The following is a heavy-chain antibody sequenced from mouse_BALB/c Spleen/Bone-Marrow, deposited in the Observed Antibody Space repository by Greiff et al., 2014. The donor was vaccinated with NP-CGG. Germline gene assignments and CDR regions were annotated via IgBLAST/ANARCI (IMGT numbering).Heavy chain of an antibody. Sequence: EVQLQQSGAELVKPGASVKLSCTASGFNIKDTYMHWVKQRPEQGLEWIGRIDPANGNTKYDPKFQGKATITADISSNTAYLQLSSLTSEDTAVYYCARGGTTATWYFDVWGAGTTVTVSS. CDR3: ARGGTTATWYFDV. D-gene: IGHD1-2*01. CDR2: IDPANGNT. CDR1: GFNIKDTY. J-gene: IGHJ1*01. V-gene: IGHV14-3*02.